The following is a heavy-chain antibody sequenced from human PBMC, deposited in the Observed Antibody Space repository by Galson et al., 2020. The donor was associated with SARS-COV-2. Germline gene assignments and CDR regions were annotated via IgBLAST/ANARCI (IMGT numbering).Heavy chain of an antibody. CDR1: GGTFSSYA. CDR2: IIPIFGTA. D-gene: IGHD3-3*01. V-gene: IGHV1-69*13. J-gene: IGHJ3*02. Sequence: SVKVSCKASGGTFSSYAISWVRQAPGQGLEWMGGIIPIFGTANYAQKFQGRVTITADESTSTAYMELSSLRSEDTAVYYCAGPITIFGVVIIPGAGDAFDIWGQGTMVTVSS. CDR3: AGPITIFGVVIIPGAGDAFDI.